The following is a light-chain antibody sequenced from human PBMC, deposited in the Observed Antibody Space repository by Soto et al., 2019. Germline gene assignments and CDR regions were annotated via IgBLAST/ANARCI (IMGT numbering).Light chain of an antibody. CDR2: DAS. J-gene: IGKJ4*01. Sequence: EIVLTQSPATLSLSPGERATLSCRASQSVSSYLAWSQQKPGQAPRLLIYDASNRATGIPARCSGSGYGTDFPLTISSLEPEDFAVVYCQQRSNWPPLTFGGGTKVEIK. V-gene: IGKV3-11*01. CDR1: QSVSSY. CDR3: QQRSNWPPLT.